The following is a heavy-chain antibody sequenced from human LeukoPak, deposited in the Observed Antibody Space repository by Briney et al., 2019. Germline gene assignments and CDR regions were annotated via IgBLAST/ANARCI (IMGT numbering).Heavy chain of an antibody. CDR2: ISAYNGNT. V-gene: IGHV1-18*01. CDR3: ARVVFPIAAAGKGDDV. J-gene: IGHJ6*04. Sequence: ASVKVSCKASGYTFTSYGISWVRQAPGQGLEWMGWISAYNGNTNYAQKLQGRVTMTTDRSTSTAYMELRSLRSDDTAVYYCARVVFPIAAAGKGDDVWRKGTTVTVSS. D-gene: IGHD6-13*01. CDR1: GYTFTSYG.